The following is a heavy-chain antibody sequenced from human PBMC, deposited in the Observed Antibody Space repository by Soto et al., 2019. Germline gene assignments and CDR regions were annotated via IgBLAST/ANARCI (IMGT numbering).Heavy chain of an antibody. V-gene: IGHV1-69*08. CDR1: GGTFSSYT. J-gene: IGHJ1*01. Sequence: QVQLVQSGAEVKKPGSSVKVSCKASGGTFSSYTISWVRQAPGQGLEWMGRIIPILGIANYAQKFQGRVTITADKYTSTAYMELSSLRSEDTAVYYCARDRDYCSGGSCYLSSHWGQGTLVTVSS. CDR2: IIPILGIA. CDR3: ARDRDYCSGGSCYLSSH. D-gene: IGHD2-15*01.